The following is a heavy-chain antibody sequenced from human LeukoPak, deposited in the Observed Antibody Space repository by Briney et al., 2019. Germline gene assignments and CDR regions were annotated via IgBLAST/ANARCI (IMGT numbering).Heavy chain of an antibody. J-gene: IGHJ4*02. Sequence: ASVNVSCKASNYSFTSYGISWVRQAPGQGLEWMAWINAYNGDTNYAQKLQGRVTLTTETSTSTAYMELRSLRSDDTAVYYCARGWYYFDYWGQGTLVTVSS. CDR3: ARGWYYFDY. CDR1: NYSFTSYG. CDR2: INAYNGDT. V-gene: IGHV1-18*01. D-gene: IGHD2-15*01.